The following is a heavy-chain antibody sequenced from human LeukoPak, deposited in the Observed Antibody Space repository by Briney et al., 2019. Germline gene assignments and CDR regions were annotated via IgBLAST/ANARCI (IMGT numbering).Heavy chain of an antibody. V-gene: IGHV1-2*02. CDR3: ARSSGVGVGWFDP. Sequence: ASVKVSCKASGYTFTGYYMHWVRQAPGQGLEWMGWINPNSGGTNYAQKLQGRVTMTTDTSTSTAYMELRSLRSDDTAVYYCARSSGVGVGWFDPWGQGTLVTVSS. CDR1: GYTFTGYY. CDR2: INPNSGGT. J-gene: IGHJ5*02. D-gene: IGHD1-26*01.